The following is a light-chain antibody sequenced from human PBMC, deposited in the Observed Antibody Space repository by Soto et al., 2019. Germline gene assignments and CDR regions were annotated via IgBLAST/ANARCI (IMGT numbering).Light chain of an antibody. CDR3: QQYGRSPFT. J-gene: IGKJ5*01. CDR2: GAS. Sequence: EIVLTQSPGTLSLSPGERATLSCRASQSVSSSYLAWYQQKPGQAPRLLIYGASSRATGFPDRFSGSGSGTDFTLTISRLEPEDCAVYYCQQYGRSPFTFGQGTRLEIK. V-gene: IGKV3-20*01. CDR1: QSVSSSY.